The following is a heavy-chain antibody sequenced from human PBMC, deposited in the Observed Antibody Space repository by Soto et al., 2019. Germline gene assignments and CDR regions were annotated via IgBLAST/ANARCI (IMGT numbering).Heavy chain of an antibody. CDR2: ISYDGRNK. J-gene: IGHJ6*02. Sequence: GGSLRLPCAPSGFTCSSYAMHWVRQAPGKAPEWVAVISYDGRNKYYADSVTGRFTIPRDNSKNTLYPHMNSLTAEDTAVHYCARVREVVVPQPAYYCDDRGVWGQGSRV. CDR3: ARVREVVVPQPAYYCDDRGV. D-gene: IGHD2-2*01. V-gene: IGHV3-30-3*01. CDR1: GFTCSSYA.